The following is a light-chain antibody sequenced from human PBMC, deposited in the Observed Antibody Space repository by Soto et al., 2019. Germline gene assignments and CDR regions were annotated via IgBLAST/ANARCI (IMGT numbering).Light chain of an antibody. CDR1: QTVSSS. CDR3: QQYYSWPPIT. J-gene: IGKJ5*01. CDR2: GAS. Sequence: EIVMTQSPATLSVSPGERATLSCRASQTVSSSLAWYQQKPGRAPRLLIYGASTRATGIPARFSGGGSGTEFTLTISSLQSEDFAVYYCQQYYSWPPITIGQGTRLEIK. V-gene: IGKV3-15*01.